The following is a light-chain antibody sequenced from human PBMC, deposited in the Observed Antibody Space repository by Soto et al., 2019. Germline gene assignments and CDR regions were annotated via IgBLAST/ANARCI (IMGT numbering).Light chain of an antibody. Sequence: QSALTQPASVSGSPGQSITISCTGTSSDVGRYNYVSWYQQHPGKAPKLMIYDVSNRPSGVTNRFSGSKSGNTASLTISGLQAEDEADYYCSSYTTSRTPRYVFGTGTKLTVL. CDR1: SSDVGRYNY. J-gene: IGLJ1*01. CDR3: SSYTTSRTPRYV. V-gene: IGLV2-14*01. CDR2: DVS.